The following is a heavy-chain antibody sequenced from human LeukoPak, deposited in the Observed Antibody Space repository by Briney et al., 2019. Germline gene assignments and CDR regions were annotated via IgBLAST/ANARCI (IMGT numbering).Heavy chain of an antibody. CDR3: SKDPRPGYSSGWYNYFDY. CDR1: GFTFSSYG. V-gene: IGHV3-30*02. CDR2: IRYDGSNK. J-gene: IGHJ4*02. Sequence: GGSLRLSCAASGFTFSSYGMHWLRQAPGKGLEWVAFIRYDGSNKYYADSVKGRFTISRDNSKNTLYLQMNSLRAEDTAVCYCSKDPRPGYSSGWYNYFDYWGQGTLVTVSS. D-gene: IGHD6-19*01.